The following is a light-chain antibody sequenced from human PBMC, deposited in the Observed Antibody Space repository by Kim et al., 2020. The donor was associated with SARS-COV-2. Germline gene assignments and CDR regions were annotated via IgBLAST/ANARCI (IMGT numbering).Light chain of an antibody. V-gene: IGLV3-1*01. CDR3: QAWDSSPSGV. J-gene: IGLJ3*02. CDR1: KLGDKY. Sequence: SYELTQPPSVSVSPGQTASITCSGDKLGDKYACWYQQKPGQSPVLVIYQDTKRPSGIPERFSGSNSGNTATLTISGTQAMDEADYYCQAWDSSPSGVFGG. CDR2: QDT.